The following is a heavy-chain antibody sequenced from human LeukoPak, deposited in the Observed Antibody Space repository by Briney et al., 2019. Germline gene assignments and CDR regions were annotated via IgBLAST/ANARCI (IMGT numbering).Heavy chain of an antibody. D-gene: IGHD1-26*01. CDR1: GFTFSSYS. Sequence: PGGSLRLSCAASGFTFSSYSMNWVRQAPGKGLEWVSGISASGDVTFHADPLKGRFTISRDNSKNTLYLQMDSLRAEDTAKFYCAKSLLTTASGTGRAFDIWGQGTMVTVSA. CDR3: AKSLLTTASGTGRAFDI. CDR2: ISASGDVT. J-gene: IGHJ3*02. V-gene: IGHV3-23*01.